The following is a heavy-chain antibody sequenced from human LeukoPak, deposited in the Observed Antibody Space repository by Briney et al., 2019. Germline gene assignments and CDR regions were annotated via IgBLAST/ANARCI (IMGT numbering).Heavy chain of an antibody. V-gene: IGHV3-15*01. CDR1: GFAFTNAW. CDR3: TTVDSGRDKRTSGYYYSMDV. J-gene: IGHJ6*02. Sequence: GGSLRLSCAASGFAFTNAWMSWVRQAPGKGLEWVARINRKTDDGITDYAAPVKGRFTISRDDSKNTLYLQMNSLKTEDTAVYYCTTVDSGRDKRTSGYYYSMDVWGQGTTVTVSS. CDR2: INRKTDDGIT. D-gene: IGHD1-1*01.